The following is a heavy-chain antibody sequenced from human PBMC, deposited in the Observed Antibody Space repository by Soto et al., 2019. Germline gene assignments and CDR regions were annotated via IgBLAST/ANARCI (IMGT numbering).Heavy chain of an antibody. CDR3: ARDQSSRFDY. J-gene: IGHJ4*02. Sequence: WWSLRLSCAASVFTFSSYSMNWFRQAPGKGLEWVSSISSSSSYIYYADSVKGRFTISRDNAKNSLYLQMNSLRAEDTAVYFCARDQSSRFDYWGQGTLVTVSS. CDR1: VFTFSSYS. V-gene: IGHV3-21*01. D-gene: IGHD6-13*01. CDR2: ISSSSSYI.